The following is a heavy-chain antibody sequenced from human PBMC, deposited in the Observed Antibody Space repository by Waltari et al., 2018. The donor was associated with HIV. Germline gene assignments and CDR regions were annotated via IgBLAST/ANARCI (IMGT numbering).Heavy chain of an antibody. D-gene: IGHD3-22*01. CDR1: GFTVSSNY. CDR3: ARGISMIVVVNQNQWGAFDI. J-gene: IGHJ3*02. CDR2: IYSGGNT. Sequence: EVQLVESGGGLVQPGGSLRLSCAASGFTVSSNYMNWVRRAPGKGLEWVSFIYSGGNTYYADSVKGRFTISRDNSKNTLYLQMNSLRAEDTAVYYCARGISMIVVVNQNQWGAFDIWGQGTMVTVSS. V-gene: IGHV3-66*01.